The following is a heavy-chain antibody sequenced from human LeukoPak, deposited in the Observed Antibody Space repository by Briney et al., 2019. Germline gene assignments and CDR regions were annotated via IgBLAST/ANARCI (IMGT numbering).Heavy chain of an antibody. D-gene: IGHD4-11*01. CDR2: INPGGDNT. Sequence: GASVKVSCKASGYTFTNYYIHWVRQAPGQGLEWMGLINPGGDNTNYAQNFQGRVTMTRDMSTSTVYMELSSLRSEDTAVYYCARAATVTDGWFDPWGQGTLVTVSS. CDR3: ARAATVTDGWFDP. CDR1: GYTFTNYY. V-gene: IGHV1-46*01. J-gene: IGHJ5*02.